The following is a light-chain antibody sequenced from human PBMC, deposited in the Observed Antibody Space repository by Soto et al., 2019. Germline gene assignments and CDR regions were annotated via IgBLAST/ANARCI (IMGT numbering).Light chain of an antibody. CDR2: KAS. CDR3: QQYNDYSWT. Sequence: IPMTQSPSTLSASVGDRVAITCRSSQSIGICLAWYQQKPGKAPRFLIYKASSLESGVPSRFSGSGYGTEFTLTISSLQPDDFATYYCQQYNDYSWTFGQGTKVEIK. CDR1: QSIGIC. V-gene: IGKV1-5*03. J-gene: IGKJ1*01.